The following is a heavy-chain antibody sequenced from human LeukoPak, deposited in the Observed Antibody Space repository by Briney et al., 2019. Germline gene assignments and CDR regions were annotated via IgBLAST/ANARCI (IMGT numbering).Heavy chain of an antibody. Sequence: PSETLSLTCAVYGGSFSCYYWSWIRQPPGKGLEWIGEINHSGSTNYNPSLKSRVTISVDTSKNQFSLKLSSVTAADTAVYYCARGITIFGVVTQDYWGQGTLVTVSS. CDR2: INHSGST. V-gene: IGHV4-34*01. D-gene: IGHD3-3*01. CDR3: ARGITIFGVVTQDY. J-gene: IGHJ4*02. CDR1: GGSFSCYY.